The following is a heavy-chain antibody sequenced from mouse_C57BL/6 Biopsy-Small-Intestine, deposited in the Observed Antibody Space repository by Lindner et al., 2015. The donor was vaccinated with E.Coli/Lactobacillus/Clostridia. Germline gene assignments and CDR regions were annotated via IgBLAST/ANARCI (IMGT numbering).Heavy chain of an antibody. CDR3: ARRGDYYASIYYALDY. CDR1: GYTFTGYW. Sequence: VQLQESGAELVKPGASVKLSCKATGYTFTGYWIEWLNQRPGHGLEWIGEILPGTDSSNYNEKFMDKATFTADTSSNTAYMQLNSLTTEDSGIYFCARRGDYYASIYYALDYWGQGASVTVSS. V-gene: IGHV1-9*01. J-gene: IGHJ4*01. D-gene: IGHD1-1*01. CDR2: ILPGTDSS.